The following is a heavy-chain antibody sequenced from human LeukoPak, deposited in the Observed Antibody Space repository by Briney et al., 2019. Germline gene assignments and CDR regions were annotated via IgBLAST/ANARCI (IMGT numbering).Heavy chain of an antibody. Sequence: SETLSLTCTVSGGSISSYYWSWIRQPPGKGLEWIGYIYYSGSTNYNPSLKSRVTITVDTSKNQFSLKLSSVTAADTAVYYCARGGDSGYDYLDYWGQGTLVTVSS. CDR2: IYYSGST. V-gene: IGHV4-59*08. CDR3: ARGGDSGYDYLDY. J-gene: IGHJ4*02. D-gene: IGHD5-12*01. CDR1: GGSISSYY.